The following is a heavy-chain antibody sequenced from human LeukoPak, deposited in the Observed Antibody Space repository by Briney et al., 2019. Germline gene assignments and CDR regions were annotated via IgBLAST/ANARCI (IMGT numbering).Heavy chain of an antibody. CDR1: GGTFSSYA. D-gene: IGHD5-18*01. V-gene: IGHV1-69*04. Sequence: ASVKVSCKASGGTFSSYAISWVRQAPGQGLEWMGRIIPILGIANYAQKFQGRVTITADKSTSTAYMELSSLRSEDTAVYYCASRIGPYSYGSYYGMDVWGQGTRSPSP. CDR3: ASRIGPYSYGSYYGMDV. CDR2: IIPILGIA. J-gene: IGHJ6*02.